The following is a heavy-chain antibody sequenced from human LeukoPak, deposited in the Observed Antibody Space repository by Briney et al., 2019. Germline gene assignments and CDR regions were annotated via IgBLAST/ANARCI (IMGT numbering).Heavy chain of an antibody. Sequence: SETLSLTCAVYGGSFSGYYWSWIRQPPGKGLGWIGEINHSGSTNYNPSLKSRVTISVDTSKNQFFLKLSSVTAADTAVYYCARATYYYDSSGYYEVFDYWGQGTLVTVSS. V-gene: IGHV4-34*01. D-gene: IGHD3-22*01. CDR2: INHSGST. CDR1: GGSFSGYY. J-gene: IGHJ4*02. CDR3: ARATYYYDSSGYYEVFDY.